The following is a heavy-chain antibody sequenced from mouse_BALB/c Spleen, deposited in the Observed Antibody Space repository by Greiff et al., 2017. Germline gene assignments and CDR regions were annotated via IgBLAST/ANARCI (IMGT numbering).Heavy chain of an antibody. D-gene: IGHD2-1*01. J-gene: IGHJ4*01. CDR1: GFNITDYY. CDR2: IDPENGDT. V-gene: IGHV14-4*02. Sequence: VQLQQSGAELVRSGASVKLSCTASGFNITDYYMHWVKQRPEQGLEWIGWIDPENGDTEYAPKFQGKATMTADTSSNTAYLQLSSLTSEDTAVYYCNAGGNYVEAMDYWGQGTSVTVSS. CDR3: NAGGNYVEAMDY.